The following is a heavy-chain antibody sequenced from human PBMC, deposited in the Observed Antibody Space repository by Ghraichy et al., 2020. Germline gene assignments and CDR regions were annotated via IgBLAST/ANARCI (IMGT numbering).Heavy chain of an antibody. J-gene: IGHJ4*02. CDR1: GGSLSNSSSY. Sequence: SETLSLTCTVSGGSLSNSSSYWGWIRQPPGQGLEWVASIYYSGRTYSTPSLKSRVTMSLDMSKHQFSLKLSAVTAADTAVYYCARVLSLSCYSDCWGQVTLVTVSS. CDR3: ARVLSLSCYSDC. D-gene: IGHD2-21*01. V-gene: IGHV4-39*01. CDR2: IYYSGRT.